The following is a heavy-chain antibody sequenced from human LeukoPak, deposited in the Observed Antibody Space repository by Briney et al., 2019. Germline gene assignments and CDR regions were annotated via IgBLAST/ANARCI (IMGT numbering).Heavy chain of an antibody. J-gene: IGHJ3*02. Sequence: GGSLRLSCAASGFTFSSYGMHWVRQAPGKGLEWVAFIRYDGSNKYYADSVKGRFTISRDNSKNTLYLQMNSLRAEDTAVYYCAKDDSYGYVGAFDIWGQGTMVTVSS. CDR2: IRYDGSNK. V-gene: IGHV3-30*02. CDR1: GFTFSSYG. D-gene: IGHD5-18*01. CDR3: AKDDSYGYVGAFDI.